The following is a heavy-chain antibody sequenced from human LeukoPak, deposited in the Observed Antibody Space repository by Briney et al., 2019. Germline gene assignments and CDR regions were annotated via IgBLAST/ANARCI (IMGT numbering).Heavy chain of an antibody. CDR1: GFTFISYS. CDR2: ISSSSSYI. J-gene: IGHJ4*02. D-gene: IGHD4-11*01. V-gene: IGHV3-21*01. CDR3: ARDATYSNYPPDY. Sequence: GGSLLLSCAASGFTFISYSMNWVRQAPGKGLEWVSSISSSSSYIYYADSVKGRFTISRDNAKNSLYLQVNSLRAEDTAVYYCARDATYSNYPPDYWGQGTLVTVSS.